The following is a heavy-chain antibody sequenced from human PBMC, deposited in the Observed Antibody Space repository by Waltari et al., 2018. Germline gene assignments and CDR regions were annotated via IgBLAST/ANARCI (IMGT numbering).Heavy chain of an antibody. CDR2: VIPKSGGT. Sequence: QVQLVQSGAEVKKPGASVRVSCQTSGYTFIDYYIHWVRQAPGQGLEWMGRVIPKSGGTSYPQKFKDRVTMTRDTSISTAYMELSRLTFDDTAVYFCARWPALSADPYYFDYWGQGTLVTVSS. CDR1: GYTFIDYY. V-gene: IGHV1-2*06. CDR3: ARWPALSADPYYFDY. D-gene: IGHD3-16*01. J-gene: IGHJ4*02.